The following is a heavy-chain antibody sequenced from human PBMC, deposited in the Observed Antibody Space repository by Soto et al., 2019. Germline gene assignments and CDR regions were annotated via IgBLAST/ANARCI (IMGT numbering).Heavy chain of an antibody. Sequence: ASVKVSCKASGYTFTSYGISWVRQAPGQGLEWMGWISAYNGNTNYAQKLQGGVTMTTDTSTSTAYMELTSLTPDDTAVYYCARDERGSGSYFGRLNWFDPWGQGTLVTVSS. J-gene: IGHJ5*02. CDR1: GYTFTSYG. V-gene: IGHV1-18*01. CDR2: ISAYNGNT. CDR3: ARDERGSGSYFGRLNWFDP. D-gene: IGHD3-10*01.